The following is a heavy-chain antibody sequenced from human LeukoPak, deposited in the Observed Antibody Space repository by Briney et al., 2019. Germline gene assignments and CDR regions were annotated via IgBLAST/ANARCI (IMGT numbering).Heavy chain of an antibody. CDR1: EFTFVRYA. CDR2: ISSSRFKI. J-gene: IGHJ6*03. D-gene: IGHD6-13*01. Sequence: PGGSLRLSCAASEFTFVRYAMSWVRQAPGKGLEWVSYISSSRFKIGYADSVKGRFTISRDNSKNSLSLQMDSLRVEDTAVYYCVRDPSYGSSWYYYMDVWGKGTTVTVSS. V-gene: IGHV3-48*04. CDR3: VRDPSYGSSWYYYMDV.